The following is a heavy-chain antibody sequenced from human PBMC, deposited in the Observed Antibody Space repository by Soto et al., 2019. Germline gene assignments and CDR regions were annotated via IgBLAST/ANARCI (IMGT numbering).Heavy chain of an antibody. V-gene: IGHV1-69*13. CDR1: GGTFSSYA. CDR3: ARVNKGVYYDSSGYYPALDY. Sequence: SVKVSCKASGGTFSSYAISCVRQAPGQGLEWMGGIIPIFGTANYAQKFQGRVTITADESTSTAYMELSSLRSEDTAVYYCARVNKGVYYDSSGYYPALDYWGQGTLVTVSS. CDR2: IIPIFGTA. J-gene: IGHJ4*02. D-gene: IGHD3-22*01.